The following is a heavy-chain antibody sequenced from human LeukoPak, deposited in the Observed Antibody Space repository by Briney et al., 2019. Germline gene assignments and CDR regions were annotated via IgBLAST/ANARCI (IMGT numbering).Heavy chain of an antibody. J-gene: IGHJ4*02. V-gene: IGHV4-61*02. CDR2: IYTSGST. D-gene: IGHD2-21*02. CDR1: GGSISSGGYY. Sequence: SQTLSLTCTVSGGSISSGGYYWSWIRQHPGKGLEWIGRIYTSGSTNYNPSLKSRVTMSVDTSKNQFSLKLSSVTAADTAVYYCARATTDDGDWHFDYWGQGTLVTVSS. CDR3: ARATTDDGDWHFDY.